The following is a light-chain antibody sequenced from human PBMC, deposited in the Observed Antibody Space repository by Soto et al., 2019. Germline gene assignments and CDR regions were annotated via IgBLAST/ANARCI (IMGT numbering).Light chain of an antibody. Sequence: EIVLTQSPGTLSLSPGERATLSCRASQSVPKNFLAWYQQKPGQAPRLLIYDASNRATGIPARFSGSGSGTDFTLTISSLEPEDFAVYYCQQRSNWPITFGQGTRLEIK. CDR1: QSVPKNF. CDR2: DAS. V-gene: IGKV3-11*01. J-gene: IGKJ5*01. CDR3: QQRSNWPIT.